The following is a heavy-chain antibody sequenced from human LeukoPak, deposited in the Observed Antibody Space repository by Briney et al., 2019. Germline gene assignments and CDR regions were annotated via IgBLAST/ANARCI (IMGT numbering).Heavy chain of an antibody. J-gene: IGHJ4*02. V-gene: IGHV1-46*01. D-gene: IGHD6-19*01. CDR2: INPSGGST. CDR1: GYTFTSYY. Sequence: GASVKVSCKASGYTFTSYYMHWVRQAPGQGLEWMGIINPSGGSTSYAQKFQGRVTMTRDTSTSTVYMELNSLRSEDTAVYYCARDPSPGAVFDYWGQGTLVTVSS. CDR3: ARDPSPGAVFDY.